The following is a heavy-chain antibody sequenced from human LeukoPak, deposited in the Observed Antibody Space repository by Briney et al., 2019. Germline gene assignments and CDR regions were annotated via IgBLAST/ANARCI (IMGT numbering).Heavy chain of an antibody. Sequence: SETLSLTCTVSGGSIGSSSYYWGWIRQPPGKGLEWIGNLYYTGNTHYKSSLKSRLTISVDTSSNQFSLKLSSMTAAATAVYYCARGSGLGLDVCAQGTTVTVSS. CDR2: LYYTGNT. CDR1: GGSIGSSSYY. CDR3: ARGSGLGLDV. D-gene: IGHD6-25*01. J-gene: IGHJ6*02. V-gene: IGHV4-39*01.